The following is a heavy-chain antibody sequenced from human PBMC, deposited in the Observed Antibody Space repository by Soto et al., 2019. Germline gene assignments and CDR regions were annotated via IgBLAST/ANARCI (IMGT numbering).Heavy chain of an antibody. V-gene: IGHV4-59*08. CDR3: VRQGIGNLHGLVDV. J-gene: IGHJ6*01. CDR2: VYNTGGT. Sequence: QVQLQQSGPRLVKPSETLSLTCTVSSGPSSSHNWGWIRQPPGRGLEWIGYVYNTGGTSYNPSLKSRVTISADTSTNDTSLTLSSVTAADTAVYYCVRQGIGNLHGLVDVWGQGTTVSVSS. CDR1: SGPSSSHN. D-gene: IGHD1-1*01.